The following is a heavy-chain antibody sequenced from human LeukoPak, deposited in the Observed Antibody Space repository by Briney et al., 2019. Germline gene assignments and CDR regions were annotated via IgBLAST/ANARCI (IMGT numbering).Heavy chain of an antibody. CDR3: ARDREHAFDI. V-gene: IGHV1-2*02. J-gene: IGHJ3*02. Sequence: ASVKVCCKASGYTFTGYYMRWVRQAPGQGLEWMGWINPNSGGTNYAQEFQGRVTMTRDTSISTAYMELSRLRSDDTAVYYCARDREHAFDIWGQGTRVTVFS. CDR2: INPNSGGT. D-gene: IGHD5-24*01. CDR1: GYTFTGYY.